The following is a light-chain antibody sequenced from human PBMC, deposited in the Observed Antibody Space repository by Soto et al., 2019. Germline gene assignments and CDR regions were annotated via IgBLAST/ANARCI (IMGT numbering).Light chain of an antibody. CDR3: LQDYNYPMWT. V-gene: IGKV1-6*01. Sequence: AIQMTQSPSSLSASVGDRVTITCRASQGIRNDLGWYQQKPGKAPKLLIYSASSLQSGVPSRFXGSGSGTDFTLTISSLQPEDFATYYCLQDYNYPMWTFGQGTKVEIK. CDR2: SAS. CDR1: QGIRND. J-gene: IGKJ1*01.